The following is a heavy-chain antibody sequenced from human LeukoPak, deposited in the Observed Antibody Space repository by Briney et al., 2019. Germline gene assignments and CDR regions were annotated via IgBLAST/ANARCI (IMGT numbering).Heavy chain of an antibody. D-gene: IGHD3-10*01. CDR1: GYYISSGYY. V-gene: IGHV4-38-2*02. CDR3: ARDGRIWFGELLPTNWYFDL. J-gene: IGHJ2*01. CDR2: IYHSGNT. Sequence: SETLSLTCAVSGYYISSGYYWGWIRQPPGEGLERIGSIYHSGNTYYNPSLKSRVTISVDTSKNQFSLKLSSVTAADTAVYYCARDGRIWFGELLPTNWYFDLWGRGTLVTVSS.